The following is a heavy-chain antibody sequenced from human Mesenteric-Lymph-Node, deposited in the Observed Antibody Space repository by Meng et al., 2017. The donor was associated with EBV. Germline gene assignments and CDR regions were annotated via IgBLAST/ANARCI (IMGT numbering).Heavy chain of an antibody. J-gene: IGHJ5*02. CDR2: IYYSGST. D-gene: IGHD3-3*01. Sequence: QLQRQEVGPGLLKPSETLSLPCIVSGVSISRSAFYWGWIRQPPGKGLEWIGSIYYSGSTYYNPSLKSQLIISVDTTKNQVSLKLSPVTAADTAVYYCARQSQNYDFWSGDPNWFDPWGQGTLVTVSS. CDR1: GVSISRSAFY. V-gene: IGHV4-39*01. CDR3: ARQSQNYDFWSGDPNWFDP.